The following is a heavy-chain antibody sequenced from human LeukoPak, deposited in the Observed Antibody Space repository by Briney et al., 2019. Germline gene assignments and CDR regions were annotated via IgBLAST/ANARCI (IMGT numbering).Heavy chain of an antibody. V-gene: IGHV1-3*01. D-gene: IGHD3-9*01. CDR3: ARGYLDWLLKIDY. CDR2: INAGNGNT. Sequence: ASVKVSCKASGYTFTSYAMHWVRQAPGQRLEWMGWINAGNGNTKYSQKFQGRVTITRDTSASTAYMELSSLRSEDTAVYYCARGYLDWLLKIDYWGQGTLVTVSS. CDR1: GYTFTSYA. J-gene: IGHJ4*02.